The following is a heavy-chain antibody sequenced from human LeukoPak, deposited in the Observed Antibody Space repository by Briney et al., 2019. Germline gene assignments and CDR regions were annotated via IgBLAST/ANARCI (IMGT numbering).Heavy chain of an antibody. CDR2: ISGSGGST. V-gene: IGHV3-23*01. CDR3: AKVARSTLLYYFDY. Sequence: GGSLRLSCAASGFTFSSYAMSWVRQPPGKGLEWVSGISGSGGSTYYADAVKGRFTISRDNSKNTLYLQMNSLRAEDTAVYYCAKVARSTLLYYFDYWGQGTLVTVSS. CDR1: GFTFSSYA. J-gene: IGHJ4*02.